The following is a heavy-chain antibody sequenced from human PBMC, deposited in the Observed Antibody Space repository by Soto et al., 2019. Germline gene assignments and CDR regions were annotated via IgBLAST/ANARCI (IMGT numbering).Heavy chain of an antibody. CDR3: ARMIARPGRSELDY. J-gene: IGHJ4*02. CDR2: IYWHDDK. D-gene: IGHD2-21*01. V-gene: IGHV2-5*01. CDR1: GLSLSTSGVA. Sequence: QITLKESGPTLVIPTQTLTLTCTLSGLSLSTSGVAVGWIRQPPGKALEWLALIYWHDDKRYSPSLKSRLTITKATSKNQVVLTMTNMDPVDTATYYCARMIARPGRSELDYWGQGILVTVSS.